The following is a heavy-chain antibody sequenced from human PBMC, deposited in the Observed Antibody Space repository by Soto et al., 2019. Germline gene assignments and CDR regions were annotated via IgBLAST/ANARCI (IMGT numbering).Heavy chain of an antibody. V-gene: IGHV4-39*01. D-gene: IGHD1-26*01. J-gene: IGHJ5*02. CDR1: GGSISSSSYY. CDR3: ARQWWELLGWFDP. CDR2: IYYSGST. Sequence: SETLSLTCTVSGGSISSSSYYWGWIRQPPGKGLEWIGSIYYSGSTYYNPSLKSRVTISVDTSKNQFSLKLSSVPAADTAVYYCARQWWELLGWFDPWGQGTLVTVSS.